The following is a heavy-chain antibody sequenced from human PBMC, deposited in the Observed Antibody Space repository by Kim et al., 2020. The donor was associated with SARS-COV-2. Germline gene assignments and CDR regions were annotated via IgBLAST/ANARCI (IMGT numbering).Heavy chain of an antibody. V-gene: IGHV3-30*04. CDR2: ISYDGSNK. J-gene: IGHJ4*02. Sequence: GGSLRLSCAASGFTFSSYAMHWVRQAPGKGLEWVAVISYDGSNKYYADSVKGRFTISRDNSKNTLYLQMNSLRAEDTAVYYCARDLVVVAARRGTLSDWGQGTLVTVSS. CDR1: GFTFSSYA. D-gene: IGHD2-15*01. CDR3: ARDLVVVAARRGTLSD.